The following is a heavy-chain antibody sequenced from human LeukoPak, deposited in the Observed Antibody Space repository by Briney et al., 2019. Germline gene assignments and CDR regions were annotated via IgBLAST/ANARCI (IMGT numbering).Heavy chain of an antibody. CDR3: ARDPGISDLYYYYYYGMDV. D-gene: IGHD1-14*01. V-gene: IGHV1-18*01. CDR2: ISAYNGNT. Sequence: GASVKVSCKASGYTFTSYGISWVRQAPGQGLEWMGWISAYNGNTNYAQKLQGRVTMTTDTSTSTAYMELRSLRSDDTAAYYCARDPGISDLYYYYYYGMDVWGQGTTVTVSS. CDR1: GYTFTSYG. J-gene: IGHJ6*02.